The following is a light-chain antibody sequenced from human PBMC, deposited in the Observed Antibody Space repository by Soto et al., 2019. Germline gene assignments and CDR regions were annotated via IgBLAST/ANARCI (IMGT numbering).Light chain of an antibody. J-gene: IGKJ1*01. CDR2: DAS. CDR1: QSISGN. Sequence: EIVMTQSPATLPVSPGEGGTLSCRASQSISGNLAWYQQKPGQAPRLLIYDASNRATGIPARFSGSGSGTDFTLTISSLEPEDFAVYYCQQRSNWPTFGQGTKVDNK. V-gene: IGKV3-11*01. CDR3: QQRSNWPT.